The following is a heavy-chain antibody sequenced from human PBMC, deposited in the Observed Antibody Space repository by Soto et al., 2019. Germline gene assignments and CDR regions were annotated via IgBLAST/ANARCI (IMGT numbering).Heavy chain of an antibody. CDR3: ARGVRAATRSFIRYCGMDV. CDR2: IIPIFGTA. Sequence: QVQLVQSGAEVMKPGSSVKVSCKASGGTFSSYAISWVRQAPGQGLEWMGGIIPIFGTANYAQKFQGRVRPTAAESISTAYMELSSLRSADTAVYYCARGVRAATRSFIRYCGMDVWGQGTTVTVSS. CDR1: GGTFSSYA. D-gene: IGHD2-15*01. J-gene: IGHJ6*02. V-gene: IGHV1-69*01.